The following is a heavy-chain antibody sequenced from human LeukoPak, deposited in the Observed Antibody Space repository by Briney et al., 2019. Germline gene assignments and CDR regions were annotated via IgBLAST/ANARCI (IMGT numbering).Heavy chain of an antibody. Sequence: ASVKASCKASGYTFTSYAMHWVRQAPGQRLEWMGRSNAGNGNTKYSQEFQGRVTITRDTSASTAYMELSSLRSEDMAVYYCARGSGYDFGVIDYWGQGTLVTVSS. CDR2: SNAGNGNT. CDR3: ARGSGYDFGVIDY. CDR1: GYTFTSYA. D-gene: IGHD5-12*01. V-gene: IGHV1-3*02. J-gene: IGHJ4*02.